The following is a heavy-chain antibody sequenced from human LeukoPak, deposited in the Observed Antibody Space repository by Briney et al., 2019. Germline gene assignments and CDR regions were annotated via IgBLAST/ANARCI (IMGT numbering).Heavy chain of an antibody. V-gene: IGHV4-34*01. J-gene: IGHJ4*02. CDR1: GGSFSGYS. CDR2: INHSGST. D-gene: IGHD6-19*01. Sequence: PSETLSLTCAVYGGSFSGYSWSWIRQPPGKALEWIGEINHSGSTNYNPSLKSRVTISVDTSKNQFSLKLSSVTAADTAVYYCGSIAVAGTLPDYWGQGTLVTVSS. CDR3: GSIAVAGTLPDY.